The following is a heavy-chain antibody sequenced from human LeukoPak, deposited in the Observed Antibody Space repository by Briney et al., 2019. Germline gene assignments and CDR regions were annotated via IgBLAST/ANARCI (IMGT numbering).Heavy chain of an antibody. CDR1: VYTFTSYY. CDR2: INPSGGST. CDR3: ARVGYSGYYCSNGMDV. D-gene: IGHD5-12*01. V-gene: IGHV1-46*01. J-gene: IGHJ6*02. Sequence: ASVKVSCKSSVYTFTSYYMHWVRQPPGQGLEWMGIINPSGGSTSYAHKFQGRVTITRDTSTSTVYMELSSLRSEDTAVYYCARVGYSGYYCSNGMDVWGQGTTVTVSS.